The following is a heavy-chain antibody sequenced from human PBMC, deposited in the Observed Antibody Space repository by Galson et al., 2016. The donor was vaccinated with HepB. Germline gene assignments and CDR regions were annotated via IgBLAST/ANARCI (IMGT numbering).Heavy chain of an antibody. Sequence: SLRLSCAASGFSFSDYYMDWVRQAPGKGLEWVGRCKNRADSYTTEYAASVKGRFTISRDDSKNSLYLQMISLRAEDTALYLCARVARATGTTPDDYWGQGTLVTVSS. V-gene: IGHV3-72*01. J-gene: IGHJ4*02. CDR2: CKNRADSYTT. CDR1: GFSFSDYY. CDR3: ARVARATGTTPDDY. D-gene: IGHD1-1*01.